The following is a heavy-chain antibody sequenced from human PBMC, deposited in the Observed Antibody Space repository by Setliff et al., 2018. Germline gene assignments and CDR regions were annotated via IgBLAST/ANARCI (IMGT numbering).Heavy chain of an antibody. V-gene: IGHV3-74*01. Sequence: PGGSLRLSCAASGFTFSSYWMHWVRQAPGKGLVWVSRINSDGSSTSYADSVKGRFTISRDNAKNTLYLQMNSLRAEDTAVYYCARVLNFSGAAGSSYYYYYYGMDVWGQGTTVTVSS. J-gene: IGHJ6*02. CDR2: INSDGSST. CDR3: ARVLNFSGAAGSSYYYYYYGMDV. D-gene: IGHD6-13*01. CDR1: GFTFSSYW.